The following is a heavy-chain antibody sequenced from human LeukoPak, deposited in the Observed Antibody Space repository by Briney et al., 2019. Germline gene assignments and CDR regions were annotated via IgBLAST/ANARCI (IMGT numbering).Heavy chain of an antibody. CDR2: IKQDGSEK. Sequence: GGSLRLSCAASGFTFSSYWMSWVRQAPGKGLEWVANIKQDGSEKYYVDSVKGRFTISRDNAKNSLYLQMNSLRAEDTAVYYCARGRWLQLSVYFDYWGQGTLVTVSS. CDR1: GFTFSSYW. V-gene: IGHV3-7*01. D-gene: IGHD5-12*01. CDR3: ARGRWLQLSVYFDY. J-gene: IGHJ4*02.